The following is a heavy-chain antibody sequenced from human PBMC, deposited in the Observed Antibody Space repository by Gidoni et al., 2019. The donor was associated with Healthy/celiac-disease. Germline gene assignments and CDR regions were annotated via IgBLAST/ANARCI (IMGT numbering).Heavy chain of an antibody. CDR1: GYTFTSYA. CDR2: INAGNGNT. D-gene: IGHD6-19*01. V-gene: IGHV1-3*01. J-gene: IGHJ5*02. CDR3: ARSPGVWIAVAGNWFDP. Sequence: QVQLVQSGAEVKKPGASVKVSCKASGYTFTSYAMHWVRPAPGQRLEWMGWINAGNGNTKYSQKFQGRVTITRDTSASTAYMELSSLRSEDTAVYYCARSPGVWIAVAGNWFDPWGQGTLVTVSS.